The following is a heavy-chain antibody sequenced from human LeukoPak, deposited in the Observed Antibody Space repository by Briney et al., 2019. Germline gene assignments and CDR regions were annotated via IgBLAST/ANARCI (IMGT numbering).Heavy chain of an antibody. Sequence: GRSLRLSCAASGFTFDDYAMHWVRQAPGKGLEWVSGISWNSGSIGYADSVKGRFTISRDNAKNSPYLQMNSLRAEDTALYYCAKEAGTFLSDAFDIWGQGTMVTVSS. D-gene: IGHD1-1*01. J-gene: IGHJ3*02. CDR3: AKEAGTFLSDAFDI. V-gene: IGHV3-9*01. CDR2: ISWNSGSI. CDR1: GFTFDDYA.